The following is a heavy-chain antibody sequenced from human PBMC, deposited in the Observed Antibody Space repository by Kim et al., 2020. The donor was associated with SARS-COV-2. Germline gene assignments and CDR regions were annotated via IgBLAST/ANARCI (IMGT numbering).Heavy chain of an antibody. CDR2: IYYSGST. D-gene: IGHD3-22*01. J-gene: IGHJ5*02. Sequence: SETLSLTCTVSGGSISSYYWSWIRQPPGKGLEWIGYIYYSGSTNYNPSLKSRVTISVDTSKNQFSLKLSSVTAADTAVYYCARSGHYYDSSGNRYLHPWGQGTLVTVSS. CDR3: ARSGHYYDSSGNRYLHP. V-gene: IGHV4-59*08. CDR1: GGSISSYY.